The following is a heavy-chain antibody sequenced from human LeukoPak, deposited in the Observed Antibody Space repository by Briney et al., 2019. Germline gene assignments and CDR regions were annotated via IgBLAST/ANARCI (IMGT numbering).Heavy chain of an antibody. CDR2: ISGSGGST. CDR3: ANVRGPRGY. Sequence: GGSPRLSCVASGFTFSSYAMSWVRQAPGKGLEWVSAISGSGGSTYYADSVKGRFTISRDNSKNTLYLQMNSLRAEDTAVYYCANVRGPRGYWGQGTLVTVSS. J-gene: IGHJ4*02. V-gene: IGHV3-23*01. CDR1: GFTFSSYA.